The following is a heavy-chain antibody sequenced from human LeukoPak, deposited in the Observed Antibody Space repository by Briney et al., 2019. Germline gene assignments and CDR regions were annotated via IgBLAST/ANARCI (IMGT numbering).Heavy chain of an antibody. V-gene: IGHV5-51*01. D-gene: IGHD6-25*01. Sequence: GESLKISCKGSGYTFTSYWIGWARQMPGKGLEWMGIIYPGDSDTRYSPSFQGQVTISADKSISTAYLQWSSLKASDSAMYYCARRYSTGGFDDWGQGTLVTVSS. CDR2: IYPGDSDT. CDR3: ARRYSTGGFDD. J-gene: IGHJ4*02. CDR1: GYTFTSYW.